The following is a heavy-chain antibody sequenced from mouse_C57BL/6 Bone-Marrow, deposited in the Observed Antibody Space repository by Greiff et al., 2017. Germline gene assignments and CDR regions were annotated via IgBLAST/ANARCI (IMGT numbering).Heavy chain of an antibody. CDR2: IDPSDSYT. CDR3: ARKVARGYAMDY. V-gene: IGHV1-69*01. CDR1: GYTFTSYW. Sequence: LQQSGAELVMPGASVKLSCKASGYTFTSYWMHWVKQRPGQGLEWIGEIDPSDSYTNYTQKFKGKSTLTVDKSSSTAYMQLSSLTSEDSAVYYCARKVARGYAMDYWGQGTSVTVSS. D-gene: IGHD1-1*01. J-gene: IGHJ4*01.